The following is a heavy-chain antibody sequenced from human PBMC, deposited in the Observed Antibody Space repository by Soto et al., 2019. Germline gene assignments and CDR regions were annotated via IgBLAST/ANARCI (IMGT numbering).Heavy chain of an antibody. V-gene: IGHV4-30-2*01. CDR3: VRVPDY. CDR2: IYHSGST. CDR1: GGSISSGGYS. J-gene: IGHJ4*02. Sequence: QLQLQESGSGLVKPSQTLSLTCAVSGGSISSGGYSWSWIQQPPGKGMEWIGYIYHSGSTYYNPSLKSRVTISVDRSKNQFSLKLSSVTAADTAVYYCVRVPDYWGQGTLVTVSS.